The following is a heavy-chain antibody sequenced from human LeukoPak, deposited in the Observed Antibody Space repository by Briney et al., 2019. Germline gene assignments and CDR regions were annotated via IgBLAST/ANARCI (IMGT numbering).Heavy chain of an antibody. V-gene: IGHV3-53*01. CDR1: GFRVSAKY. CDR3: AGATQWLAYEY. CDR2: IYNGAET. Sequence: GGSLRLSCAASGFRVSAKYMGWVRQAPGKGLKWVSVIYNGAETSYVDSVKGRFTISRDNSENALYLQMNTLGDEDTAVYYCAGATQWLAYEYWGQGTLVTVSS. J-gene: IGHJ4*02. D-gene: IGHD6-19*01.